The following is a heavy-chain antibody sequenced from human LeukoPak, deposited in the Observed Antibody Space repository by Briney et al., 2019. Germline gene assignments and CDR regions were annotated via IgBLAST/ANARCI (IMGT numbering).Heavy chain of an antibody. J-gene: IGHJ4*02. Sequence: PSETLSLTCTVSGGSISSSSYYWGWIRRSPGKGLEWIGEINHSGSTNYNPSLKSRVTISVDTSKNQFSLKLSSVTAADTAVYYCARTGGSGSPISNYWGQGTLVTVSS. CDR2: INHSGST. CDR1: GGSISSSSYY. D-gene: IGHD3-10*01. V-gene: IGHV4-39*07. CDR3: ARTGGSGSPISNY.